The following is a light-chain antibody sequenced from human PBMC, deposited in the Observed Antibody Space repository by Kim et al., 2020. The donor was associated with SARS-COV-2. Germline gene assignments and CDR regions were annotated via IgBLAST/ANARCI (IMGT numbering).Light chain of an antibody. Sequence: DIQMTQSPSSVSASVGDRVTITCRASQAINTYLAWYQQRPGKAPSLLIFGGSNVESGVPSRFSGSGSGTEFTLTISSLQPEDFATYYCQQTRTFPLTFGGGTKVDIK. J-gene: IGKJ4*01. CDR2: GGS. V-gene: IGKV1-12*01. CDR3: QQTRTFPLT. CDR1: QAINTY.